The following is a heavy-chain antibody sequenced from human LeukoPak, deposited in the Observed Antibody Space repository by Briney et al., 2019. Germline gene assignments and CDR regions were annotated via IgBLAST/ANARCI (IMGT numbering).Heavy chain of an antibody. CDR3: ARGLDYDDGTGYRPLAS. Sequence: ASVKVSCKASGYTFTGYYMYLLRQAPGQGLEWIGWINPNSVGTNYAQKFQGRVTMTRDSSINPDYMELSRLSPDDTSVYYCARGLDYDDGTGYRPLASWGQGTLVTVSS. V-gene: IGHV1-2*02. J-gene: IGHJ4*02. D-gene: IGHD3-22*01. CDR1: GYTFTGYY. CDR2: INPNSVGT.